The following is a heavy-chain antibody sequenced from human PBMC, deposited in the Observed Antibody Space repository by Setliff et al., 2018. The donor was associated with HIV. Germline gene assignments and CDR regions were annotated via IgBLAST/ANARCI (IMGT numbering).Heavy chain of an antibody. CDR3: ARDLAAAGAFDI. V-gene: IGHV1-24*01. CDR2: LDPEDGGT. Sequence: ASVKVSCKVSGYTLTELSIHWVRQAPGKGLEWMGGLDPEDGGTIHAQKFQGRVTMTEDTSTDTAYMELRSLRSEDTAVYYCARDLAAAGAFDIWGQGTMVTVS. J-gene: IGHJ3*02. CDR1: GYTLTELS. D-gene: IGHD6-13*01.